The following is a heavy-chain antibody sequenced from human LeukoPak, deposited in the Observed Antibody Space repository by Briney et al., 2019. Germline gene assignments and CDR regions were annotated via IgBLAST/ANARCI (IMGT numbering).Heavy chain of an antibody. D-gene: IGHD6-19*01. CDR1: GGSISSGGYS. CDR3: ASRSSGAPPGGMDV. J-gene: IGHJ6*02. CDR2: IYHSGST. Sequence: PSQTLSLTRAVSGGSISSGGYSWSWIRQPPGKGLEWIGYIYHSGSTYYNPSLKSRVTISVDRSKNQFSLKLSSVTAADTAVYYCASRSSGAPPGGMDVWGQGTTVTVSS. V-gene: IGHV4-30-2*01.